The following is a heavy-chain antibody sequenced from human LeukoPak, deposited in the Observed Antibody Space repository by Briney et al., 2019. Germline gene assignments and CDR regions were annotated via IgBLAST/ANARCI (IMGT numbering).Heavy chain of an antibody. J-gene: IGHJ6*03. Sequence: SETLSLTCTVSGGSISSYYWSWIRQPPGKGLEWIGEINHSGSTNYNPSLKSRVTISVDTSKNQFSLKLSSVTAADTAVYYCARGPYYYYMDVWGKGTTVTVSS. CDR2: INHSGST. CDR1: GGSISSYY. CDR3: ARGPYYYYMDV. V-gene: IGHV4-34*01.